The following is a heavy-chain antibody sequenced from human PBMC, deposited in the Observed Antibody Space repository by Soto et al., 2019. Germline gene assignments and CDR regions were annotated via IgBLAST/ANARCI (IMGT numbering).Heavy chain of an antibody. CDR1: GYTFSKFS. CDR3: ARSNSRSKYFEV. Sequence: PVDSLKVSCECSGYTFSKFSIFFVLQLPGQGLDWMGIIYPGDHEARYRPSFLGKVTISAEKTINTAYLRWSSLEASDSALYFCARSNSRSKYFEVWGQGALVKVYS. D-gene: IGHD6-13*01. J-gene: IGHJ4*02. CDR2: IYPGDHEA. V-gene: IGHV5-51*01.